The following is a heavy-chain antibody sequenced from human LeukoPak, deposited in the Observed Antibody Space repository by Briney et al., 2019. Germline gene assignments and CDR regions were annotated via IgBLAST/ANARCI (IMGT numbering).Heavy chain of an antibody. Sequence: SETLSLTCTVSGGSISSGGYYWSWIRQPPGKGLEWIGYIYHSGSTYYNPSLKSRVTISVDRSKNQFSLKLSSVTAADTAVYYCARVLRMTAVITDAFDIWGQGTMVTVSS. CDR3: ARVLRMTAVITDAFDI. CDR1: GGSISSGGYY. J-gene: IGHJ3*02. V-gene: IGHV4-30-2*01. CDR2: IYHSGST. D-gene: IGHD3-9*01.